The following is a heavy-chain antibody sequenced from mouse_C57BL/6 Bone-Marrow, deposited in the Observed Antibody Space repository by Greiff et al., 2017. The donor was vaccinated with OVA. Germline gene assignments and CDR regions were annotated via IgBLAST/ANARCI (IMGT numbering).Heavy chain of an antibody. Sequence: VKLQQSGAELARPGASVKLSCKASGYTFTSYGISWVKQRTGQGLEWIGEIYPRSGNTYYNEKFKGKATLTADKSSSTAYMELRSLTSEDSAVYFCARSKDLNWDYFDYWGQGTTLTVSS. CDR3: ARSKDLNWDYFDY. V-gene: IGHV1-81*01. D-gene: IGHD4-1*01. CDR1: GYTFTSYG. J-gene: IGHJ2*01. CDR2: IYPRSGNT.